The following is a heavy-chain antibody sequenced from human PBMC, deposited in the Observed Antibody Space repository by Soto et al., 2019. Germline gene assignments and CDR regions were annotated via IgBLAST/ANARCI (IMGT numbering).Heavy chain of an antibody. J-gene: IGHJ4*02. CDR1: GFTFSDYY. Sequence: QVQLVESGGGLAKPGGSLRLSCAASGFTFSDYYMNWVRQAPGKGLEWLSYISSDSVDINYADSVKGRFTISRVNADNSVYLQMNSLRAEDTAVYYCVRDASGIRGYGHWGQGTLVTVSP. CDR3: VRDASGIRGYGH. V-gene: IGHV3-11*05. D-gene: IGHD2-15*01. CDR2: ISSDSVDI.